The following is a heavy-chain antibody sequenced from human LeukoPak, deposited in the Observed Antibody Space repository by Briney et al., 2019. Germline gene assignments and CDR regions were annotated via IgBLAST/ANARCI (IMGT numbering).Heavy chain of an antibody. CDR2: IRTDGNT. J-gene: IGHJ4*02. CDR3: VAYNWNYPDY. V-gene: IGHV3-74*01. D-gene: IGHD1-20*01. CDR1: GFIFSSYY. Sequence: PGGSLRLSCAASGFIFSSYYMYWVRQAPEKGLVWVSRIRTDGNTAYADSVKGRFTISRDNAKNTLYLQMNSLRAEDTAVYYCVAYNWNYPDYWGQGTLVTVSS.